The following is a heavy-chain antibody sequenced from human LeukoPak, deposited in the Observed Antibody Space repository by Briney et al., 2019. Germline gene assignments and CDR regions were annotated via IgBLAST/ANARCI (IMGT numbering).Heavy chain of an antibody. CDR2: ISVGSGYI. J-gene: IGHJ1*01. Sequence: GALRLFWATSGFNLSSYNINLVRPGSGEGLEWVSSISVGSGYIYYADSVKGRFTISRDNAKNSLYLQMNNLRAEDTAVYYCARDPPSFQHWGQGTLVTVSS. CDR1: GFNLSSYN. CDR3: ARDPPSFQH. V-gene: IGHV3-21*01.